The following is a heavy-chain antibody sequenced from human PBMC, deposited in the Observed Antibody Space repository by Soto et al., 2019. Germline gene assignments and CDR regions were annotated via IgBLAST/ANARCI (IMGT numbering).Heavy chain of an antibody. Sequence: SETLSLTCAVYGGSFSGYYWSWIRQPPGKGLEWIGEINHSGSTNYNPSLKSRVTISVDTSKNQFSLKLSSVTAADTAVYYCARGLKGYYGLDVWGKGTTVTVSS. CDR1: GGSFSGYY. CDR3: ARGLKGYYGLDV. V-gene: IGHV4-34*01. J-gene: IGHJ6*04. CDR2: INHSGST.